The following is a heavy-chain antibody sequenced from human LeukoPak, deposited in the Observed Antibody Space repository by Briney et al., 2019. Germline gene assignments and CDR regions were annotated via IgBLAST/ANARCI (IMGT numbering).Heavy chain of an antibody. D-gene: IGHD2-15*01. Sequence: ASVKVSCKASGYTFTSYAMNWVRQAPGQGLEWMGWINTNTGNPTYAQGFTGRFVFSLDTSVSTAYLQISSLKAEDTAVYYCAREEDCSGGSCYWFDPWGQGTLVTVSS. CDR1: GYTFTSYA. CDR3: AREEDCSGGSCYWFDP. CDR2: INTNTGNP. V-gene: IGHV7-4-1*02. J-gene: IGHJ5*02.